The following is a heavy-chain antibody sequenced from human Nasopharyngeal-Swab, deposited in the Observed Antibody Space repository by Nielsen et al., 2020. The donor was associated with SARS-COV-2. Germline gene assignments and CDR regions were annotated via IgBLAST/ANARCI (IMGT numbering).Heavy chain of an antibody. J-gene: IGHJ4*02. CDR1: GGSISSSSYY. D-gene: IGHD3-10*01. CDR3: ARLGFGETNDY. V-gene: IGHV4-39*01. Sequence: SETLFLTCTVSGGSISSSSYYWGWIRQPPGKGLEWIGSIYYSGSTYYNPSLKSRVTISVDTSKNQFSLKLSSVTAADTAVYYCARLGFGETNDYWGQGTLVTVSS. CDR2: IYYSGST.